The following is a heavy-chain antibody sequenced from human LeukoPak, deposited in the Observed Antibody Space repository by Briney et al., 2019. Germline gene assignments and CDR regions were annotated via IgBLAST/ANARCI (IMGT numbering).Heavy chain of an antibody. CDR1: GYTFTSYG. V-gene: IGHV1-18*01. CDR2: ISAYNGNT. J-gene: IGHJ4*02. CDR3: ARDAGLYCSSTSCCGIGGDY. D-gene: IGHD2-2*01. Sequence: ASVKVSCKASGYTFTSYGISWVRQAPGQGLEWMGWISAYNGNTNYAQKLQGRVTMTTDTSTSTAYMELRSLRSDDTAVYYCARDAGLYCSSTSCCGIGGDYWGQGTLVTVSS.